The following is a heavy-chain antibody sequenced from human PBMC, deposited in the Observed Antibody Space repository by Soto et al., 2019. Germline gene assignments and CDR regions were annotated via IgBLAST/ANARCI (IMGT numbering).Heavy chain of an antibody. CDR2: IISSSSTK. CDR1: GFTFSSYS. V-gene: IGHV3-48*02. D-gene: IGHD7-27*01. Sequence: GGSLRLSCAASGFTFSSYSMNWVRQAPGKGLEWGSYIISSSSTKYYAGSVKGGFTISRDNAKNSLYLQMTSLRDEDTAVYYCARDPPGLAGDQGDVFDIWGQGTMVTVSS. CDR3: ARDPPGLAGDQGDVFDI. J-gene: IGHJ3*02.